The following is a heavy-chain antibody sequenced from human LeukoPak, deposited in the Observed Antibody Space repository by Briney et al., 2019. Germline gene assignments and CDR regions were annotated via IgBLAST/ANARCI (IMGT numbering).Heavy chain of an antibody. CDR2: IYYDGST. Sequence: PSETLSLTCTVSGGSISSSLYYWGWIRQPPGKGLEWIGNIYYDGSTYYNPSLKSRATISVDTSKNQFSLELNSVTAADTAVYYCAAAFDYWGQGTLVTVSS. CDR1: GGSISSSLYY. D-gene: IGHD6-25*01. J-gene: IGHJ4*02. V-gene: IGHV4-39*01. CDR3: AAAFDY.